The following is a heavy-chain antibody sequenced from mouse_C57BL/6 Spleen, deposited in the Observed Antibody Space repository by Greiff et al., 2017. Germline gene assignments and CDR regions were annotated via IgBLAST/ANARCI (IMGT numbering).Heavy chain of an antibody. CDR3: TRYPITTVVDYYAMDY. CDR2: IDPVTGGT. V-gene: IGHV1-15*01. D-gene: IGHD1-1*01. J-gene: IGHJ4*01. CDR1: GYTFTDYE. Sequence: VQLQQPGAELVKPGASVKLSCKASGYTFTDYELHWVKHTPVHGLEWIGAIDPVTGGTAYNQQFKGKAILTADTSSSTSYMELRSLTSEYSAVYYCTRYPITTVVDYYAMDYWGQGTSVTVSS.